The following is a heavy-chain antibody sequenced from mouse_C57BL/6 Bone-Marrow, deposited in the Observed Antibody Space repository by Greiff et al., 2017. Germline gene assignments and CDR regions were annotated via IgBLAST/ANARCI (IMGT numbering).Heavy chain of an antibody. V-gene: IGHV1-5*01. CDR1: GYTFTSYW. CDR3: TRFITTVVEGAWFAY. CDR2: IYPGNSDT. Sequence: EVQLQQSGTVLARPGASVKMSCKTSGYTFTSYWMHWVQQRPGQGLEWIGAIYPGNSDTSYNQKFKGKAKLTAVTSASTAYMELSSLTNEDSAVYYCTRFITTVVEGAWFAYWGQGTLVTVSA. D-gene: IGHD1-1*01. J-gene: IGHJ3*01.